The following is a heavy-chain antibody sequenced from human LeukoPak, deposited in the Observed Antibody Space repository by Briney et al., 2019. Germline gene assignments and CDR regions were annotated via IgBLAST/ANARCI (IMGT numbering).Heavy chain of an antibody. CDR1: GFTVSSNY. Sequence: GGSLRLSCAASGFTVSSNYMSWVRQAPGKGLEWVSSISSSSSYIYYADSVKGRFTISRDNAKNSLYLQMNSLRAEDTAVYYCVRDLGGRSGHWGQGTLVTVSS. CDR3: VRDLGGRSGH. D-gene: IGHD1-26*01. V-gene: IGHV3-21*01. CDR2: ISSSSSYI. J-gene: IGHJ4*02.